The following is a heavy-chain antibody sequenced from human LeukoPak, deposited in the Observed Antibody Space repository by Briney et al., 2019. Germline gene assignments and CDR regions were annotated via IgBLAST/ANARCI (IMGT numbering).Heavy chain of an antibody. J-gene: IGHJ6*03. V-gene: IGHV3-7*01. CDR3: ARDRGFWSGSYYYYYYMDV. CDR1: GFTFSSYW. CDR2: IKQDGSEK. Sequence: PGGFLRLSCAASGFTFSSYWMSWVRQAPGKGLEWVANIKQDGSEKYYVDSVKGRFTISRDNAKNSLYLQMNSLRAEDTAVYYCARDRGFWSGSYYYYYYMDVWGKGTTVTVSS. D-gene: IGHD3-3*01.